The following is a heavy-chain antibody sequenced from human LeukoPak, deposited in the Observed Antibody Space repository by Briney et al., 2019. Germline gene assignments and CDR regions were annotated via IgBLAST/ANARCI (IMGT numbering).Heavy chain of an antibody. CDR1: GVSISSYY. CDR2: FYTSGST. V-gene: IGHV4-4*07. Sequence: SETLSLTCTVSGVSISSYYWSWVRQPAGKGLEWIGRFYTSGSTNYNPSLKSRVTMSVYTSKNQFSLKLKSVTAADTAVYYCARDRTVVGTYYYYGMDVWGQGTTVTVSS. CDR3: ARDRTVVGTYYYYGMDV. J-gene: IGHJ6*02. D-gene: IGHD4-23*01.